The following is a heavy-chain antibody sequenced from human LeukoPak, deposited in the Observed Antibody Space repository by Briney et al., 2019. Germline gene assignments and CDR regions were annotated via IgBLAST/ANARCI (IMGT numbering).Heavy chain of an antibody. CDR1: GFIFSSNA. V-gene: IGHV3-23*01. CDR3: ARDGTIPFDY. D-gene: IGHD1-26*01. CDR2: ISGSGGST. Sequence: PGGSLRLSCAASGFIFSSNAMSWVRQAPGKGLEWVSAISGSGGSTYYADSVKGRFTISRDNSKNTLYLQMNSLRAEDTAVYYCARDGTIPFDYWGQGTLVTVSS. J-gene: IGHJ4*02.